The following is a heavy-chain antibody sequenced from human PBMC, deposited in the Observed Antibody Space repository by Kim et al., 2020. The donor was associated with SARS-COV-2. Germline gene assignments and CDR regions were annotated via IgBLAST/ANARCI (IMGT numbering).Heavy chain of an antibody. CDR3: AKRGPDSIGWPFSLDC. D-gene: IGHD6-19*01. V-gene: IGHV3-30*02. J-gene: IGHJ4*02. Sequence: DSVKGRFTISRDNAKSTLYLQMNSLRAEDTAVYYCAKRGPDSIGWPFSLDCWGQGTLVTVSS.